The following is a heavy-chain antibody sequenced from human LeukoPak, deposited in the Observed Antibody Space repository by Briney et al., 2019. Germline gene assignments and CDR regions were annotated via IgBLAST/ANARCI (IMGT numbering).Heavy chain of an antibody. Sequence: SETLSLTCAVYGGSFSGYYWSWIRQSPGKGLEWIGEINHSGSTNYNPSLKSRVTMSVDTSKNQFSLTVNSVTAAGTAVYYCARCGITVFGVVTRRFDPWGQGILVTVSS. V-gene: IGHV4-34*01. CDR3: ARCGITVFGVVTRRFDP. D-gene: IGHD3-3*01. CDR2: INHSGST. CDR1: GGSFSGYY. J-gene: IGHJ5*02.